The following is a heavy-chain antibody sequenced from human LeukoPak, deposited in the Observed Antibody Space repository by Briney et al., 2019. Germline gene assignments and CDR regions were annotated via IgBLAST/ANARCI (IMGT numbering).Heavy chain of an antibody. Sequence: GGSLRLSCAASGFTFGSHWMHWVRQAPGKGLVWVSRIKSDGSSTNYADFVEGRFTISRDNAKNTVYLQINSLRAEDTAVYYCARGTTYAYYFDLWGQGTLVTVSS. CDR3: ARGTTYAYYFDL. D-gene: IGHD1-7*01. CDR1: GFTFGSHW. J-gene: IGHJ4*02. V-gene: IGHV3-74*01. CDR2: IKSDGSST.